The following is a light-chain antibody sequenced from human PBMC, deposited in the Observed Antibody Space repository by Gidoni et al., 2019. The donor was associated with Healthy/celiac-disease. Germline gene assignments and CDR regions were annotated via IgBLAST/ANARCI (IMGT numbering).Light chain of an antibody. CDR3: QQYGSSPLYT. Sequence: EIVLTQSPGTLPLSPGERATLSCRASQSVSSSYLAWYQQQPGQAPRLLIYGASSRATGIPDRFSGSGSGTDFTLTISRLEPEDFAVYYCQQYGSSPLYTFGQGTKLEIK. CDR2: GAS. CDR1: QSVSSSY. V-gene: IGKV3-20*01. J-gene: IGKJ2*01.